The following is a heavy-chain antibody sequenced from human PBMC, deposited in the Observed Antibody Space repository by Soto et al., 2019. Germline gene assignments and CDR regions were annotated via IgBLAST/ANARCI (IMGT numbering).Heavy chain of an antibody. CDR2: ISSYNGNT. V-gene: IGHV1-18*01. D-gene: IGHD6-13*01. CDR1: GYSFSTYG. Sequence: QVQLVQSGAEVKKPGASVRVSCKASGYSFSTYGISWVRQAPGQGLEWMGWISSYNGNTNYAQNLQGRVTMTTDTSTGTAYMELRNLRSGDTAIDYCATGAYSSSGGASWGQGTLVTVSS. J-gene: IGHJ5*02. CDR3: ATGAYSSSGGAS.